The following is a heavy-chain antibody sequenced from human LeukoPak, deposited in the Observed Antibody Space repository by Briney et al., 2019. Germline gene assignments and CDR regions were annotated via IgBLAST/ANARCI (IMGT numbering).Heavy chain of an antibody. J-gene: IGHJ4*02. CDR2: IYYSGST. Sequence: PSETLSLTCTVSGGSISVYYWSWIRQPPGKGLEWIGHIYYSGSTNYNPSLKSRVTISVDTSKNQFSLKLSSVTAADTAVYYCARGQVGATLPIDYWGQGTLVTVSS. D-gene: IGHD1-26*01. CDR1: GGSISVYY. CDR3: ARGQVGATLPIDY. V-gene: IGHV4-59*01.